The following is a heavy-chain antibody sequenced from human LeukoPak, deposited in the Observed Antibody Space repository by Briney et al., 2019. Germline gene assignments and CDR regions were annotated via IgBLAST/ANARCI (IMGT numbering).Heavy chain of an antibody. V-gene: IGHV1-2*06. J-gene: IGHJ5*02. CDR2: INPNSGVT. CDR1: GYTFTGYY. CDR3: AREGGGLTRVTPNEVNWFDP. Sequence: ASLKVSSKPSGYTFTGYYIHRVRQTPGQRLEWMGQINPNSGVTNYAQKFEGRVTMTRDTSISTAYMELSRLRSDDTAVYYCAREGGGLTRVTPNEVNWFDPWGQGTLVTVSS. D-gene: IGHD4-17*01.